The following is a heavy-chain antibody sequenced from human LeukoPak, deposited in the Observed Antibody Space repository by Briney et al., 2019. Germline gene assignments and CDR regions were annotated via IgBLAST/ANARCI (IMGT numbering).Heavy chain of an antibody. CDR2: IYPGDSDT. Sequence: GESLKISCKGSGYSFTSYWIGWVRQMPGKGLEWMGIIYPGDSDTRYSPSFQGQVTISADKSISTAYLQWSSLKASDTAMYYCARQWDYDSSGTGYYNYYGMDVWGQGTTVTVSS. D-gene: IGHD3-22*01. J-gene: IGHJ6*02. CDR1: GYSFTSYW. CDR3: ARQWDYDSSGTGYYNYYGMDV. V-gene: IGHV5-51*01.